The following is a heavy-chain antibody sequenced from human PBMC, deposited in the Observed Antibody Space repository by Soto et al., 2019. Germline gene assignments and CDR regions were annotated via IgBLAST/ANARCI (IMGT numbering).Heavy chain of an antibody. CDR2: MYDTGIT. J-gene: IGHJ5*02. CDR3: ARDRGTGSFYPT. D-gene: IGHD3-10*01. Sequence: QLQLQESGSGLVKPSQTLSLTCAVSGASMSSGVYSWSWIRQPPVKRLEWIGYMYDTGITYYNPSLKPRVTISADMSKNHLSLNLTSVTAADTAVYYCARDRGTGSFYPTWGQGILVTVSS. CDR1: GASMSSGVYS. V-gene: IGHV4-30-2*01.